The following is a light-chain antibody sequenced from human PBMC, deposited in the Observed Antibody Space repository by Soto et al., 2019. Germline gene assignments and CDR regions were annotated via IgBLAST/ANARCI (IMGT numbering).Light chain of an antibody. CDR1: PSTIGGNS. Sequence: QSVLPQPPSVSAAPGQKPTVSFSGSPSTIGGNSVSWYQQLPGTAPKLLIYDDNKRPSGIPDRFSGSKSGTSATLGITGSQTGDEADYYCGSCDSILSAYVFGTETKVSVL. CDR3: GSCDSILSAYV. CDR2: DDN. V-gene: IGLV1-51*01. J-gene: IGLJ1*01.